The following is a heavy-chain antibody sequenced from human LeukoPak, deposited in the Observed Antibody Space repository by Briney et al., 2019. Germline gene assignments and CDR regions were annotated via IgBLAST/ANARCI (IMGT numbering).Heavy chain of an antibody. CDR1: GGSISSSTYY. CDR3: ARVFKRVITFGEVIVNPKYYLDY. Sequence: PSETLSLTCTASGGSISSSTYYWGWIRQPPGKGLEWIGSIYYSGNTYYKPSLKSRVTISVDTSRNQFSLKLNSVTAADTAMYYCARVFKRVITFGEVIVNPKYYLDYWGQGTLVTVSS. D-gene: IGHD3-16*02. J-gene: IGHJ4*02. V-gene: IGHV4-39*07. CDR2: IYYSGNT.